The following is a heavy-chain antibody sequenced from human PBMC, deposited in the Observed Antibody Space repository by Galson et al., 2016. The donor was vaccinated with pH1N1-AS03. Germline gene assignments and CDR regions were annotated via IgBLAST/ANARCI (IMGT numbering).Heavy chain of an antibody. Sequence: SVKVSCKASGYSFINYAIHWVRQAPGQRLEWMGWLNSTSGNTEYSQKFQGRVTITRDTSASTASMELSSLRSEDTALYYCAKVGIVISSGWYGRFDYLGKATLLSDSS. CDR2: LNSTSGNT. J-gene: IGHJ4*02. CDR3: AKVGIVISSGWYGRFDY. D-gene: IGHD6-19*01. V-gene: IGHV1-3*01. CDR1: GYSFINYA.